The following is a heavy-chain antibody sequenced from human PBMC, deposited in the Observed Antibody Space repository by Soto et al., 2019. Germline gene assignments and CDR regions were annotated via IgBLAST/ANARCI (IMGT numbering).Heavy chain of an antibody. D-gene: IGHD5-12*01. Sequence: ASVKVSCKASGYTFTGYYMHWVRQAPGQGHEWMGWINPNSGGTNYAQKFQGWVTMTRDTSISTAYMELSRLGSDDTAVYYCARNEATRAFDIWGQGTMVTVSS. CDR1: GYTFTGYY. CDR2: INPNSGGT. J-gene: IGHJ3*02. CDR3: ARNEATRAFDI. V-gene: IGHV1-2*04.